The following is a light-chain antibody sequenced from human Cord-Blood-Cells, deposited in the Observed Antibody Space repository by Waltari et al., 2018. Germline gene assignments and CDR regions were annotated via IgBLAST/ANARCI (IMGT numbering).Light chain of an antibody. Sequence: QSVLTQPPSASGTPGQRVTLSCSGSSSNIGSNTVNWYQQPPGTAPKLLIYSNIHGPSGVPDRFSGSKSGTSASLAISGLQSEDEADYYCAAWDDSLNGPVFGGGTKLTVL. J-gene: IGLJ2*01. CDR1: SSNIGSNT. CDR3: AAWDDSLNGPV. V-gene: IGLV1-44*01. CDR2: SNI.